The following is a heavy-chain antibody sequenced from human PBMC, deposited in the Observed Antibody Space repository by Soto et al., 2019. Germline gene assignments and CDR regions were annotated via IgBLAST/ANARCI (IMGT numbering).Heavy chain of an antibody. Sequence: GGSLRLSCAASGFTFSSYAMSWVRQAPGKGLEWVSAISGSGGSTYYEDSVKGRFTISRDNSKNTLYLQMNSLRGEDAAVYYCAKAGAYYYDSSGYYDFDYWGQATMVTVSS. V-gene: IGHV3-23*01. J-gene: IGHJ4*02. CDR3: AKAGAYYYDSSGYYDFDY. CDR1: GFTFSSYA. D-gene: IGHD3-22*01. CDR2: ISGSGGST.